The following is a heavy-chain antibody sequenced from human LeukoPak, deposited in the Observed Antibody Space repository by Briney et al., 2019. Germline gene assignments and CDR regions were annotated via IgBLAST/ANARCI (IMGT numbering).Heavy chain of an antibody. CDR1: GGSISSYY. CDR3: AREGTAGTNLNWFDP. CDR2: TSYSGST. D-gene: IGHD1-1*01. V-gene: IGHV4-59*01. J-gene: IGHJ5*02. Sequence: SETLSLTGTVSGGSISSYYWSWIRQPPGKGLEGIGYTSYSGSTNFNPSLESRVTISVDTSKNQFSLKLSSVTAADTAVYYCAREGTAGTNLNWFDPWGQGTLVTVSS.